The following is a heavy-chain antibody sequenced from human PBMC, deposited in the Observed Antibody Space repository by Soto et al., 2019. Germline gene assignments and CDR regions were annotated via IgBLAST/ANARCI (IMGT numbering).Heavy chain of an antibody. CDR2: INHSGST. V-gene: IGHV4-34*01. CDR1: GGSFSGYY. D-gene: IGHD3-22*01. Sequence: QVQLQQWGAGLLKPSETLSLTCAVYGGSFSGYYWSWIRQPPGKGLEWIGEINHSGSTNYNPSLKSRGTISVDTSKNQLSLKLSSVTAADTVVYYCARGKRSSGYQAPTYWYFDLWGRGPLVTVSS. CDR3: ARGKRSSGYQAPTYWYFDL. J-gene: IGHJ2*01.